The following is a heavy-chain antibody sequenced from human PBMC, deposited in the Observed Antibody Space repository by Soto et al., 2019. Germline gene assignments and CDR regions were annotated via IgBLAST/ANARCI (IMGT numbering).Heavy chain of an antibody. D-gene: IGHD6-19*01. Sequence: EPLKVSCCRSGYSFTRYKFGWVRQMPGKGLEWMGIIYPGDSETRYSPSFQGRVIISADRSISTAYLQWSSLKASDTATYYCARQKGIAVSGTGYYGMDVWGQGTTVTVSS. J-gene: IGHJ6*02. V-gene: IGHV5-51*01. CDR1: GYSFTRYK. CDR3: ARQKGIAVSGTGYYGMDV. CDR2: IYPGDSET.